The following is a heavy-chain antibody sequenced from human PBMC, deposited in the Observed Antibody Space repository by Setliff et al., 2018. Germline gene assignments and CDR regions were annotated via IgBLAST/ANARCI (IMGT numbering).Heavy chain of an antibody. Sequence: SETLSLTCTVSGGSISSSSYYWGWIRQPPGKGLEWIGSIYYSGSTYYNPSLKSRVTISVDTSKNQFSLKLTSVTAADTAMYYCARDTSSDWAAWFDPWSQGILVTVSS. CDR1: GGSISSSSYY. V-gene: IGHV4-39*07. CDR2: IYYSGST. CDR3: ARDTSSDWAAWFDP. D-gene: IGHD6-19*01. J-gene: IGHJ5*02.